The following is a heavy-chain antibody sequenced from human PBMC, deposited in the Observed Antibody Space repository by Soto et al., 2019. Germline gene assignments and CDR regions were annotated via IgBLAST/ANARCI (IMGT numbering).Heavy chain of an antibody. V-gene: IGHV3-23*01. CDR2: ISGFSAGSAST. Sequence: EVQLLASGGGLVQPGGSLRLSCAASGFTFNSYAMHWVRQAPGKGLEWVSGISGFSAGSASTYFADSVKGRFIISRDKSNNTLYLLMNNLRAEDTAPYYCARVPHFFSLDAFDFWVNWTMVFV. CDR3: ARVPHFFSLDAFDF. J-gene: IGHJ3*01. CDR1: GFTFNSYA.